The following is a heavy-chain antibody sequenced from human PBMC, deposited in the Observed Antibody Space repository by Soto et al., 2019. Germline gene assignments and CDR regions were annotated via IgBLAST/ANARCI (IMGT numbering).Heavy chain of an antibody. CDR2: TYYRSKWYN. V-gene: IGHV6-1*01. D-gene: IGHD6-19*01. Sequence: PSQTLSLTCAISGDSVSSNSAAWNWIRQSPSRGLEWLGRTYYRSKWYNDYAVSVKSRITINPDTSKNQFSLQLNSVTPEDTAVYYCARDLSRDQSIAVAGTFYYGMDVWGQGTTVTVSS. CDR3: ARDLSRDQSIAVAGTFYYGMDV. J-gene: IGHJ6*02. CDR1: GDSVSSNSAA.